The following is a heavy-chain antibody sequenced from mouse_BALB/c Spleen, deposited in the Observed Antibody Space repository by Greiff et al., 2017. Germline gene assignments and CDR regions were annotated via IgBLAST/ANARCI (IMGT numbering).Heavy chain of an antibody. CDR3: ARDYYGSSYERAWFAY. D-gene: IGHD1-1*01. CDR2: ISSGGSYT. J-gene: IGHJ3*01. Sequence: EVMLVESGGGLVKPGGSLKLSCAASGFTFSSYAMSWVRQSPEKRLEWVAEISSGGSYTYYPDTVTGRFTISRDNAKNTLYLEMSSLRSEDTAMYYCARDYYGSSYERAWFAYWGQGTLVTVSA. CDR1: GFTFSSYA. V-gene: IGHV5-9-4*01.